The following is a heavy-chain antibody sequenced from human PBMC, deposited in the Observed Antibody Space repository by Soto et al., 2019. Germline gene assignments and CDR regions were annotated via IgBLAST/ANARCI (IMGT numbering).Heavy chain of an antibody. V-gene: IGHV4-4*02. Sequence: SETLSLTCAVSGGSISSSNWWSWVRQPPGKGLEWIGEIYHSGSTNYNPSLKSRVTISVDKSKNQFSLKLSSVTAADTAVYYCARDRGSGGYDSSSYGGIGIWGQGTMVT. CDR3: ARDRGSGGYDSSSYGGIGI. D-gene: IGHD3-22*01. CDR1: GGSISSSNW. CDR2: IYHSGST. J-gene: IGHJ3*02.